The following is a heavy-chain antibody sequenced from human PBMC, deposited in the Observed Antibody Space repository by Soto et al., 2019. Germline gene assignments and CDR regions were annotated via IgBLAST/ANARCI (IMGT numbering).Heavy chain of an antibody. D-gene: IGHD4-17*01. J-gene: IGHJ4*02. CDR3: ARVDGDYYYFDY. V-gene: IGHV4-30-2*01. Sequence: PSETLSLTCAVSGGSISSGGYSWSWIRQPPGKGLEWIGYIYHSGSTYYNPSLKSRVTISVDRSKNQFSLKLSSVTAADTAVYYCARVDGDYYYFDYWGQGTLVTVSS. CDR2: IYHSGST. CDR1: GGSISSGGYS.